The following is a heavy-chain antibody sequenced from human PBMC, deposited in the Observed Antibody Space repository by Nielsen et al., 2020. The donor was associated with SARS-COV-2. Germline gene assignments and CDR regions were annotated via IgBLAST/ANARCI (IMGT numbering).Heavy chain of an antibody. CDR2: IIPIFGTA. CDR1: GGTFSSYA. D-gene: IGHD6-13*01. J-gene: IGHJ4*02. CDR3: ARSRAQQLVPYY. V-gene: IGHV1-69*13. Sequence: SVKVSCKASGGTFSSYAISWVRQAPGQGLEWMGGIIPIFGTANYAQKFQGRVTITADESTSTAYMELSSLRSEDTAVYYCARSRAQQLVPYYWGQGTLVTVSS.